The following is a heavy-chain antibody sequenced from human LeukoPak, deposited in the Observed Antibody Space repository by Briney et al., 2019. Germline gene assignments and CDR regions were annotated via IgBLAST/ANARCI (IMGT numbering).Heavy chain of an antibody. J-gene: IGHJ6*02. Sequence: PGGSLRLSCTASGFTFGAYAMHWVRQVPGKGLEWVSLINKDGDATYYADSVNGRFTISRDNSKNSLYLQMNSLRSEDSALYYCATWAFYHGLDAWGPGSTVTVSS. CDR3: ATWAFYHGLDA. CDR1: GFTFGAYA. CDR2: INKDGDAT. V-gene: IGHV3-43*02. D-gene: IGHD1-26*01.